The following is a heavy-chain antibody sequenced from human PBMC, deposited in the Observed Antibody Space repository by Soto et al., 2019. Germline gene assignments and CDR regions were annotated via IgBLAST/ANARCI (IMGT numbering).Heavy chain of an antibody. D-gene: IGHD5-12*01. CDR1: GFSLSTSGVG. J-gene: IGHJ4*02. Sequence: SGPTLVNPTQTLTLTFTFSGFSLSTSGVGVGWIRQPPGKALEWLALIYWDDDKRYSPSLKSRLTITKDTSKNQVVLTMTNMDPVDTATYYCAHRVVATTPLYYFDYWGQGTLVTVSS. CDR2: IYWDDDK. V-gene: IGHV2-5*02. CDR3: AHRVVATTPLYYFDY.